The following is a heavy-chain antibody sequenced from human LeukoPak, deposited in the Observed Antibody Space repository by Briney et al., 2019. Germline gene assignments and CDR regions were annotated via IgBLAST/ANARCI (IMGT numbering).Heavy chain of an antibody. J-gene: IGHJ4*02. CDR3: ARRVSYGDFDY. D-gene: IGHD4-17*01. CDR1: GYTFTIYD. V-gene: IGHV1-8*01. Sequence: GASVTVSSTASGYTFTIYDVNWVRQATGQGLEWMGWMNPNSGNTGYAQKFQGRVTITSSTSISTAYMQLSSLRSEDTAVYYCARRVSYGDFDYWGQGTLVTVSS. CDR2: MNPNSGNT.